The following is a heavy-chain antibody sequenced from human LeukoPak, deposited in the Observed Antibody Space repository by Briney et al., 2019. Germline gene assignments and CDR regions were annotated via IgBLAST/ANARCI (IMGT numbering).Heavy chain of an antibody. V-gene: IGHV4-38-2*01. J-gene: IGHJ5*02. CDR1: GYSINSGYY. Sequence: SETLSLTCAVSGYSINSGYYWGWIRQPPGKGLEWIGSIYHSGNTYYNPSLKSRVTISVDTSKKHFSLKLSSVTAADTAVYYCARQEPGKWFDPWGQGTLVTVSS. CDR2: IYHSGNT. CDR3: ARQEPGKWFDP. D-gene: IGHD1-26*01.